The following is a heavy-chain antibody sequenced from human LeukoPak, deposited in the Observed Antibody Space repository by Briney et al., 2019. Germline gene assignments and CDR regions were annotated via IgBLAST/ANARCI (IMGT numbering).Heavy chain of an antibody. V-gene: IGHV3-23*01. Sequence: GGSLRLSCAASGFTFSSYAMSWVRQAPGKGLEWVPAISGSGGSTYYADSVKGRFTISRDNSKNTLYLQMNSLRAEDTAVYYCAKDGGYCSGGSCYYSPYYFDYWGQGTLVTVSS. CDR3: AKDGGYCSGGSCYYSPYYFDY. CDR1: GFTFSSYA. J-gene: IGHJ4*02. CDR2: ISGSGGST. D-gene: IGHD2-15*01.